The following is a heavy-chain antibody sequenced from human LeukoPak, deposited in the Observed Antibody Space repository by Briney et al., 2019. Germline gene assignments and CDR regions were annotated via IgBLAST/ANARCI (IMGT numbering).Heavy chain of an antibody. CDR3: ARRLLRFLEWEDL. CDR2: INHSGST. V-gene: IGHV4-38-2*02. Sequence: SETLSLTCTVSGYSLSSGYYWSWIRQPPGKGLEWIGEINHSGSTNYNPSLKSRVTISVDTSKNQFSLKLSSVTAADTAVYYCARRLLRFLEWEDLWGQGTMVTVSS. D-gene: IGHD3-3*01. CDR1: GYSLSSGYY. J-gene: IGHJ3*01.